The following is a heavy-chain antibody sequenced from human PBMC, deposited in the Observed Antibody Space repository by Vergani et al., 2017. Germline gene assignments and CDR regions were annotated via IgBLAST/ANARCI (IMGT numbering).Heavy chain of an antibody. V-gene: IGHV1-69*06. CDR3: ARDRYDRSGYXSDY. Sequence: QVQLVQSGTEVKKPESSVKVSCKASGGTFSSYGISWVRQAPGQGLEWMGGINPIFGTTNYAQKFQGRVTITADKSTSTAYMELSRLRSEDTAVYYCARDRYDRSGYXSDYWGQGTLVTVSS. J-gene: IGHJ4*02. CDR1: GGTFSSYG. D-gene: IGHD3-22*01. CDR2: INPIFGTT.